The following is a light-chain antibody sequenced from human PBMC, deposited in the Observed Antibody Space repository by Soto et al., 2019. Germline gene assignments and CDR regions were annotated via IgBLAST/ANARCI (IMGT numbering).Light chain of an antibody. CDR1: SSDVGGHKY. V-gene: IGLV2-14*01. CDR2: EVS. J-gene: IGLJ1*01. Sequence: QSVLTQPASVSGTPGQSITISCTGTSSDVGGHKYVSWYQQYPGKAPKLMMYEVSNRPSGVSNRFSGSKSGNTASLSITGLQAEDEGYYYCTSYTSSSTPYVFGTGTKVTVL. CDR3: TSYTSSSTPYV.